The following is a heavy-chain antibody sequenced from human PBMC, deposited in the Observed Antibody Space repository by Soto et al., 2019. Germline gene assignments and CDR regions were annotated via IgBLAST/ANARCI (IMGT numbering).Heavy chain of an antibody. Sequence: ASVKVSCKASGCTFASSAVQWVRQARGQGLEWMGWVNLNTGGTDYAQEFQGRVTMTTATSIRTVYLEVTGLKFDDTAIYYCARDPSSFLGRVYGMDVWGQGTAVTVSS. CDR1: GCTFASSA. J-gene: IGHJ6*02. CDR2: VNLNTGGT. V-gene: IGHV1-2*02. CDR3: ARDPSSFLGRVYGMDV.